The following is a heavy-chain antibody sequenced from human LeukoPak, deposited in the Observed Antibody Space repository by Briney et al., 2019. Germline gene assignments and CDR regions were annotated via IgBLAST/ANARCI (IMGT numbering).Heavy chain of an antibody. Sequence: ASVTVSCTASGYTFTSYYIHWVRQAPGQGLEWMGIINPSGGGTNYAQKFQARVTMTRDTSTSTVYMELSSLRSEDTAVYYCARQYYYDSSGYLDYWGQGTLVTVSS. V-gene: IGHV1-46*01. D-gene: IGHD3-22*01. J-gene: IGHJ4*02. CDR2: INPSGGGT. CDR3: ARQYYYDSSGYLDY. CDR1: GYTFTSYY.